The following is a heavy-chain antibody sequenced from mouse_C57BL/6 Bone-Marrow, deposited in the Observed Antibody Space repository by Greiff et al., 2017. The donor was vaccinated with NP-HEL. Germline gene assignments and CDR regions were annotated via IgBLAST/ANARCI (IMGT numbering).Heavy chain of an antibody. CDR2: IYPGNSDT. V-gene: IGHV1-5*01. Sequence: VQLQQSGTVLARPGASVKMSCKPSGYTFTSYWMHWVKQRPGQGLEWIGAIYPGNSDTSYNQKFKGKAKLTAVTSASTAYMALSSLTNEDSAVYYCTRVEYGPWFAYWGQGTLVTVSA. J-gene: IGHJ3*01. D-gene: IGHD1-2*01. CDR3: TRVEYGPWFAY. CDR1: GYTFTSYW.